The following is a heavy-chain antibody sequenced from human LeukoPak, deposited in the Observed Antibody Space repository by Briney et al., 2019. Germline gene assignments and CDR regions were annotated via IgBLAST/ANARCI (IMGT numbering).Heavy chain of an antibody. J-gene: IGHJ4*02. CDR3: ARELPREVTLDY. CDR2: INSDGSRT. CDR1: GFTLSYYE. V-gene: IGHV3-74*01. Sequence: GGSLRLSCAASGFTLSYYEMHWVRQAPGKGLVWVSRINSDGSRTGYADSVKGRFTISRDNAKNTLYLQMNSLRAEDTAIYYCARELPREVTLDYWGQGTLVTVSS. D-gene: IGHD2-21*02.